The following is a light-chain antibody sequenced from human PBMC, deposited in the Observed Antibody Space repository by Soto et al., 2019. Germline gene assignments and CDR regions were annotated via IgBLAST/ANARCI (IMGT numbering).Light chain of an antibody. CDR3: SSYTDSSTL. V-gene: IGLV2-14*03. CDR2: GVS. J-gene: IGLJ1*01. CDR1: SSDVGSYNY. Sequence: QSVLTQPASVSGSPGQSITISCTGTSSDVGSYNYVSWYQQPPGKAPKLMIYGVSDRPSGISSRFSGSKSGNTASLTSSGLQTEEEADYYCSSYTDSSTLFGTGTKLTVL.